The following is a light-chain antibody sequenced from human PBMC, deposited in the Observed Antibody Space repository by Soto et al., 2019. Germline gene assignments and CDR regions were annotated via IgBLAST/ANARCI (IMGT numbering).Light chain of an antibody. CDR1: QDIGAY. Sequence: DIQMTQSPSSLSASIGDRVTISCRASQDIGAYVNWYQHKQGKAPRVLMYAASNLKSGVPPRFIGSGVGRDFTLTISDLQPEDFATYYCQHSDSTRTFGQGTKVERK. J-gene: IGKJ1*01. V-gene: IGKV1-39*01. CDR2: AAS. CDR3: QHSDSTRT.